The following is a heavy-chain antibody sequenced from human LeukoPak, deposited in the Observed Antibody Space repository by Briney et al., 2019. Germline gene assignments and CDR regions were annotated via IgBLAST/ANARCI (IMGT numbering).Heavy chain of an antibody. Sequence: SETLSLTCAVYGGSFSGYYWSWIRQPPGKGLEWIGEINHSGSTNYNPSLKSRVTISVDTSKNQFSLKLSSVTAADTAVYYCARLKSVFWSGYYRDCWGQGTLVTVSS. V-gene: IGHV4-34*01. CDR2: INHSGST. J-gene: IGHJ4*02. D-gene: IGHD3-3*01. CDR3: ARLKSVFWSGYYRDC. CDR1: GGSFSGYY.